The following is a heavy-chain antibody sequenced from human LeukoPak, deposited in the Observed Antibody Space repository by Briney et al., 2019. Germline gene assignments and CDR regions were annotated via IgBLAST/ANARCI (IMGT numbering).Heavy chain of an antibody. Sequence: GGSLRLSCAASGVTVSSQYMNCVRRAPGKGLEWVSVIYGVDGTSYADSVKGRFTISRDSSRNTVYLQMNGLRAEDTAVYYCASDLVYWGQGTLVTVSS. J-gene: IGHJ4*02. CDR2: IYGVDGT. CDR3: ASDLVY. V-gene: IGHV3-53*01. CDR1: GVTVSSQY. D-gene: IGHD2-8*02.